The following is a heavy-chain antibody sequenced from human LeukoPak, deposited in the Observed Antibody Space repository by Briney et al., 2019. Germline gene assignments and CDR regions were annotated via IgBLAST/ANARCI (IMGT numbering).Heavy chain of an antibody. CDR1: GFTFSSYW. D-gene: IGHD6-6*01. CDR3: ASRSSSSSVDY. Sequence: PGGSLRLSCAASGFTFSSYWMHCVRQAPGKGLVCVSRINSDGSSTSYADSVKGRFTISRDNAKNTLYLQMNSLRAEDTAVYYCASRSSSSSVDYWGQGTLVTVSS. CDR2: INSDGSST. J-gene: IGHJ4*02. V-gene: IGHV3-74*01.